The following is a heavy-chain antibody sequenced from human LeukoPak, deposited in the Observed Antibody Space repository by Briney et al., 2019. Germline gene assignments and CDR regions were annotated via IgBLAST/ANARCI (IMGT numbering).Heavy chain of an antibody. Sequence: GSLRLSCAASGFTFSSYAMSWVRQAPGKGLEWVSAISGSGGSTYYADSVKGRFTISRDNSKNTLYPQMNSLRAEDTAVYYCAKSEANWGRGSWFADYWGQGTLVTVSS. CDR2: ISGSGGST. CDR3: AKSEANWGRGSWFADY. V-gene: IGHV3-23*01. CDR1: GFTFSSYA. J-gene: IGHJ4*02. D-gene: IGHD7-27*01.